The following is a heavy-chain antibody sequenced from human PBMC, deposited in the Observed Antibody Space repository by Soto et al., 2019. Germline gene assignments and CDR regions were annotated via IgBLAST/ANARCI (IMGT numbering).Heavy chain of an antibody. CDR1: GGSFSGYY. J-gene: IGHJ4*02. CDR3: ARAPAKAAAAYYSDY. Sequence: QVQLQQWGAGLLKPSETLSLTCAVYGGSFSGYYWSWIRQPPGKGLEWIGEINHSGSTNYNPSLKSRVTISVDTSKNQFSLKLSSVTAADTAVYYCARAPAKAAAAYYSDYWGQGTLVTVSS. V-gene: IGHV4-34*01. CDR2: INHSGST. D-gene: IGHD6-13*01.